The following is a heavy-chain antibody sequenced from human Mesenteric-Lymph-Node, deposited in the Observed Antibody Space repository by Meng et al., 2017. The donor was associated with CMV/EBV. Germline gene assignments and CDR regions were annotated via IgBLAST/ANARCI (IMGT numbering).Heavy chain of an antibody. J-gene: IGHJ6*02. CDR2: ISSSGYI. CDR1: GFTFSSYE. Sequence: GESLKISCAASGFTFSSYEMTWVRQAPGKGLEWVSSISSSGYIYNADSVKGRFTISRDNAKNSLYLQMNSLSAEDTAIYFCARDLLGYCTSTSCFGMDVWGQGTTVTVSS. V-gene: IGHV3-69-1*01. D-gene: IGHD2-2*01. CDR3: ARDLLGYCTSTSCFGMDV.